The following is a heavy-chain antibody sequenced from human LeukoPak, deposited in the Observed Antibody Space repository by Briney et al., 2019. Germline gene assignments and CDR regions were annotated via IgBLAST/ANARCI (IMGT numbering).Heavy chain of an antibody. D-gene: IGHD3-3*01. V-gene: IGHV3-23*01. CDR1: GFTFSSYA. J-gene: IGHJ6*02. CDR3: ATQAPMSAYDYYGVDV. CDR2: ITGGGYGT. Sequence: PGGSLRLSCAASGFTFSSYALSWVRQAPGKGLEWVSAITGGGYGTYYADSVEGRFTISRDNSKNTLYLQMNSLRAEATAVYYCATQAPMSAYDYYGVDVWGLGTTVIVSS.